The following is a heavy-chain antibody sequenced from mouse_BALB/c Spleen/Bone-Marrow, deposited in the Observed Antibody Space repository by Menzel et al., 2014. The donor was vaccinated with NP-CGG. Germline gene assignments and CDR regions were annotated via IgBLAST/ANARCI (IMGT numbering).Heavy chain of an antibody. J-gene: IGHJ2*01. CDR3: AARVGYYGNYPYFDY. CDR1: GYTFTSYN. CDR2: IYPGNGDT. Sequence: LQQSGAELVKPGASVKMSCKASGYTFTSYNMHWVKQTPGQGLEWIGAIYPGNGDTSYNQKFKGKATLTADKSSSTAYVQLSSLTSEDSAVYYCAARVGYYGNYPYFDYWGQGTTLTVSS. V-gene: IGHV1-12*01. D-gene: IGHD2-1*01.